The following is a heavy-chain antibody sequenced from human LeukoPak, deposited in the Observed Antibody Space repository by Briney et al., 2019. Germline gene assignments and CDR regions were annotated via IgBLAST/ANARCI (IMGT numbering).Heavy chain of an antibody. D-gene: IGHD2-21*02. CDR2: IHYSGAT. Sequence: SETLSLTCTVSGGSISYDYWSWIRQSPGKRLEWIGYIHYSGATNYRPSLKSRVPISVDTSRNQFSLKLSSVTAADTALYYCATLRGASTAVFDSWGQGALVTVSS. CDR3: ATLRGASTAVFDS. J-gene: IGHJ4*02. V-gene: IGHV4-59*08. CDR1: GGSISYDY.